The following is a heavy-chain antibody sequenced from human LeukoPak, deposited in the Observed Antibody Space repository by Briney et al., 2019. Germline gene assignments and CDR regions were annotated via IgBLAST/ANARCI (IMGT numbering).Heavy chain of an antibody. D-gene: IGHD3-3*01. V-gene: IGHV3-15*01. J-gene: IGHJ4*02. CDR3: TTDKNYDFWSAFDY. CDR1: GFTFSNAW. CDR2: IKSKTDGGTT. Sequence: KPGGSLRLSCAASGFTFSNAWMSWVRQAPGKGLEWVGRIKSKTDGGTTDYAAPVKGRFTISRDDSKNTLYLQMNSLKTEDTAVYYCTTDKNYDFWSAFDYWGQGTLVTVSS.